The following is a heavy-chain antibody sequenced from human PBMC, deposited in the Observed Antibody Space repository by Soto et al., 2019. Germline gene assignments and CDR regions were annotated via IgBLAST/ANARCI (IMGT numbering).Heavy chain of an antibody. Sequence: SQTLSLTCAISGDSVSSNSAAWNWIRQSPSRGLEWLGRTYYRSKWYNDYAVSVKSRITINPDTSKNQFSLQLNSVTPEDTAVYYCARDVCELLDYYYYGMDVWGKGTTVTVSS. CDR1: GDSVSSNSAA. J-gene: IGHJ6*04. V-gene: IGHV6-1*01. CDR2: TYYRSKWYN. D-gene: IGHD1-26*01. CDR3: ARDVCELLDYYYYGMDV.